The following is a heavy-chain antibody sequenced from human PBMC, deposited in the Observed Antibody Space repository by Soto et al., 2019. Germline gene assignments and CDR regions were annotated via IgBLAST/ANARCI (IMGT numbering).Heavy chain of an antibody. Sequence: EVHLLDSGGGLAQPGGSLKLSCATSGFTFGNFAMSWVRQAPGKGLEWVSAISGNGGSTYYADSVKGRFTISRDNSKNTLYQQMNSLTDEDTAVYFCAKLRAKSHIAVPFDYWGQGSLVTVSS. CDR2: ISGNGGST. D-gene: IGHD2-15*01. V-gene: IGHV3-23*01. CDR1: GFTFGNFA. CDR3: AKLRAKSHIAVPFDY. J-gene: IGHJ4*02.